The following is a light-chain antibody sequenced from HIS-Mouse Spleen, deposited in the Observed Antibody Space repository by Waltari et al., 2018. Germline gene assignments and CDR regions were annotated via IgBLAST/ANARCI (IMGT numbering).Light chain of an antibody. Sequence: EIVLTQSPATLSLSPGERATLSCRASQSVSSYLAWYQQKPGQAPRLLIYDASNRATGIPARFSGSGSGTDFTLTISSLEPEDFAVYYCQQRSNWRLTFGGGTK. CDR3: QQRSNWRLT. J-gene: IGKJ4*01. V-gene: IGKV3-11*01. CDR1: QSVSSY. CDR2: DAS.